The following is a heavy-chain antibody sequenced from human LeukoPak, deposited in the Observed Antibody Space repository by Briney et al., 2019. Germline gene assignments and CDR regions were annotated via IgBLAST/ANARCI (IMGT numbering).Heavy chain of an antibody. CDR3: ARAVISFAGLIAKGFDS. J-gene: IGHJ4*02. V-gene: IGHV4-59*01. CDR1: GGSFGTYY. Sequence: AETLSLTCTVSGGSFGTYYWSWIRQPPGKGLEWIGYIYYSGFTDYNPSLKSRVTMSVDTSKNQFSLKLGSVTAADTAVYYCARAVISFAGLIAKGFDSWGQGTLVTISS. CDR2: IYYSGFT. D-gene: IGHD3-16*02.